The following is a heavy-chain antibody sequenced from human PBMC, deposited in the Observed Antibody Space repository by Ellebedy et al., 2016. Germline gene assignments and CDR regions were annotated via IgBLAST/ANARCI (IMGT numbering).Heavy chain of an antibody. V-gene: IGHV3-30*03. CDR3: VRRDFDTTGNYWGKFLDY. J-gene: IGHJ4*02. D-gene: IGHD3-22*01. Sequence: GESLKISCAASGFTFSSYGMHWVRQAPGKGLEWVAVISYDGSNKYYADSVKGRFTISRDNSKNTLYLQMNSLRAEDTAVYYCVRRDFDTTGNYWGKFLDYWGQGTLVTVSS. CDR2: ISYDGSNK. CDR1: GFTFSSYG.